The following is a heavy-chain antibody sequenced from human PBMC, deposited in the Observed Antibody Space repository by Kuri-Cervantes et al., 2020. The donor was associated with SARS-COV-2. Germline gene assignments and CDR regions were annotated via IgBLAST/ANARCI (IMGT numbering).Heavy chain of an antibody. Sequence: GGSLRLSFTASGFIFSDYYMTWIPQAPGKGLEWVSNIGPSGTTKYYADSVKGRFTISRANAKNSLYLQMSSLRAEDTAVYYCARDLRLGKSLDYWGQGTLVTVSS. CDR2: IGPSGTTK. D-gene: IGHD7-27*01. CDR3: ARDLRLGKSLDY. CDR1: GFIFSDYY. J-gene: IGHJ4*02. V-gene: IGHV3-11*04.